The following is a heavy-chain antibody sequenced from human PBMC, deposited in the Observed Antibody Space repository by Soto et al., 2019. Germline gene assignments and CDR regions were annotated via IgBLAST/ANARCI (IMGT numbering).Heavy chain of an antibody. CDR3: AHLNTRGYYFDY. V-gene: IGHV1-69*13. CDR2: IIPIFGTA. Sequence: GASVKVSCKASGGTFSSYAISWVRQAPGQGLEWMGGIIPIFGTANYAQKFQGRVTITADESTSTAYMELSSLRSEDTATYFCAHLNTRGYYFDYWGQGALVTVSS. CDR1: GGTFSSYA. J-gene: IGHJ4*02.